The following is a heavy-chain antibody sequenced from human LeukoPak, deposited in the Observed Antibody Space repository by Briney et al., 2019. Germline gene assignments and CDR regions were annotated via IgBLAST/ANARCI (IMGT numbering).Heavy chain of an antibody. CDR3: ARANIVGATKS. CDR2: INHRGST. D-gene: IGHD1-26*01. V-gene: IGHV4-34*01. J-gene: IGHJ5*02. Sequence: SETLSLTCAVYGGSFSGYYWSWIRQPAGKGLDGIGEINHRGSTNYNPSLKSRVTVSVDTSKNQFSLKPSSVTAADTAVYYCARANIVGATKSWGQGPPVTVSS. CDR1: GGSFSGYY.